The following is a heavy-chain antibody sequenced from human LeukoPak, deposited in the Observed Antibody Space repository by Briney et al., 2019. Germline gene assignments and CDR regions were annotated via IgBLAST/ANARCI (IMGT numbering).Heavy chain of an antibody. CDR3: ARANIERYYGSGEPYYFDY. D-gene: IGHD3-10*01. V-gene: IGHV1-18*01. Sequence: GASVKVSCKASGYTFTSYGISWVRQAPGQGLEWMGWISAYNGNTNYAQKLQGRVTITTDESTSTAYMELSSLRSEDTAVYYCARANIERYYGSGEPYYFDYWGQGTLVTVSS. CDR1: GYTFTSYG. CDR2: ISAYNGNT. J-gene: IGHJ4*02.